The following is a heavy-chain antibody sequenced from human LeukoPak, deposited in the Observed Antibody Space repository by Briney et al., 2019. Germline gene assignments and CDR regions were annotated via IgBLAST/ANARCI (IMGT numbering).Heavy chain of an antibody. D-gene: IGHD2-8*01. V-gene: IGHV4-59*08. CDR1: GASISSYF. J-gene: IGHJ6*02. CDR2: IYDSGST. CDR3: ARQMYLGGMDV. Sequence: PSETLSLTCTVSGASISSYFWSWIRQPPGKGLEWIGYIYDSGSTNYNPSLKSRVTISVDTSKNHFSLKLSSVTAADTAVYYCARQMYLGGMDVWGQGTTVTVSS.